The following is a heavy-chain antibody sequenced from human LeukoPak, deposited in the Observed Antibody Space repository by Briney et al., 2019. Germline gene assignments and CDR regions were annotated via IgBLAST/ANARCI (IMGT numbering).Heavy chain of an antibody. J-gene: IGHJ5*02. Sequence: AGRCLRPSCAASAFTFRSYDMTSVRQAPGRGLEWVSSIRPSGDNTYYGDSVKGRFTIARDNSKNTVYLQMNNMRGDDTAVYYCARGAGWHRFDPWGQGTLVTVSS. CDR3: ARGAGWHRFDP. CDR2: IRPSGDNT. D-gene: IGHD6-19*01. CDR1: AFTFRSYD. V-gene: IGHV3-23*01.